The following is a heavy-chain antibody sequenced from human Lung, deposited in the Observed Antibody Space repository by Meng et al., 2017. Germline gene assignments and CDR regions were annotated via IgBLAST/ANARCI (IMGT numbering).Heavy chain of an antibody. CDR2: INHSGST. V-gene: IGHV4-34*01. Sequence: QLQLQRWREGLLKPSETMSLTCVVSGGSFSDYYWSWTRQPPGKGLEWIGEINHSGSTNYNPSLESRATISVDTSQNNLSLKLSSVTAADSAVYYCARGPTTMAHDFDYWGQGTLVTVSS. CDR3: ARGPTTMAHDFDY. J-gene: IGHJ4*02. D-gene: IGHD4-11*01. CDR1: GGSFSDYY.